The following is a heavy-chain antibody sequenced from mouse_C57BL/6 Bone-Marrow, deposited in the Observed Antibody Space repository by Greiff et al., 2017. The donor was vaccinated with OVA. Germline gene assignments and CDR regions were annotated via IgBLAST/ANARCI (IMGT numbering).Heavy chain of an antibody. CDR3: ARDPNAY. V-gene: IGHV1-50*01. CDR2: IDPSDSYT. J-gene: IGHJ3*01. Sequence: QVQLQQPGAELVKPGASVKLSCKASGYTFTSYWMQWVKQRPGQGLEWIGEIDPSDSYTNYNQKFKGKATLTVDTSSSTAYMQLSSLTSEDSAVYYCARDPNAYWGQGTLVTVSA. CDR1: GYTFTSYW.